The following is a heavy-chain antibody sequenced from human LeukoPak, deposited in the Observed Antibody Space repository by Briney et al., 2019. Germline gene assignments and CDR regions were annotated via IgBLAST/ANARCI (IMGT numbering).Heavy chain of an antibody. V-gene: IGHV4-34*01. J-gene: IGHJ4*02. CDR3: ASGAPYDYIWGSYRFASFDY. Sequence: SETLSLTYAXYGGSFSGYYWSWIRQPPGKGLEWIGEMNHSGSTNYNPSLKSRVTISVDTSKNQFSLKLSSVTAADTAVYYCASGAPYDYIWGSYRFASFDYWGQGTLATVSS. D-gene: IGHD3-16*02. CDR2: MNHSGST. CDR1: GGSFSGYY.